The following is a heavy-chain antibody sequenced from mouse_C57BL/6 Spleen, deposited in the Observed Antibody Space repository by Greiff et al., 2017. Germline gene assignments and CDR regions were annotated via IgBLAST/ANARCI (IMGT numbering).Heavy chain of an antibody. J-gene: IGHJ3*01. CDR2: IDPEDGDT. D-gene: IGHD2-5*01. Sequence: VQLQQSGAELVRPGASVKLSCTASGFNIKDYYMHWVKQRPEQGLEWIGRIDPEDGDTEYAPKFPGKATMTADTSSNTAYLQLSSLTSEDTAVYYCNKDDYSNYGGFAYWGQGTLVTVSA. CDR1: GFNIKDYY. CDR3: NKDDYSNYGGFAY. V-gene: IGHV14-1*01.